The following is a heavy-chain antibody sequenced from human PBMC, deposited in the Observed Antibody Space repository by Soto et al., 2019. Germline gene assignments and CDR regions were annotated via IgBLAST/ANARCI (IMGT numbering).Heavy chain of an antibody. V-gene: IGHV3-13*01. Sequence: PGGSLRLSCAASGFTFRSYDMHWVRQATGKGLEWVSGIGTAGDTYYQGSVKGRFTISRENAKNSLYLQMNNLRAGDTVLYYCARGWQGTGGSLPDLDVWVKGTTVLVTS. D-gene: IGHD2-15*01. J-gene: IGHJ6*01. CDR2: IGTAGDT. CDR1: GFTFRSYD. CDR3: ARGWQGTGGSLPDLDV.